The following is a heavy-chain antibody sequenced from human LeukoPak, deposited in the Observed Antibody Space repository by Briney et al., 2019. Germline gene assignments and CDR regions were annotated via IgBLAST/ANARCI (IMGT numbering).Heavy chain of an antibody. CDR3: ARFSPLPYYYGMDV. CDR1: GYTFTNFG. Sequence: ASVKVSCKASGYTFTNFGITWVRQAPGQGLEWMGWISAYNGNTNYAQKFQGRVTMTTDTSTSTAYMELRSLRSGDTAVYYCARFSPLPYYYGMDVWGQGTTVTVS. CDR2: ISAYNGNT. D-gene: IGHD3-3*02. V-gene: IGHV1-18*01. J-gene: IGHJ6*02.